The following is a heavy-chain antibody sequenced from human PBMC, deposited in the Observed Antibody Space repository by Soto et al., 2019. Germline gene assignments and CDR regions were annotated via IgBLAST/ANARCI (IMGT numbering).Heavy chain of an antibody. Sequence: SETLSLPCAVYDGSFSGYYWSWIRQYPGKGLEWIGFIYYSGSTYYNPSLKSRVTISVDTSKNQFSLKLSSVTAADTAVYYCARERDLANSGFGYWGQGTLVTVSS. V-gene: IGHV4-30-4*01. CDR2: IYYSGST. D-gene: IGHD7-27*01. J-gene: IGHJ4*02. CDR1: DGSFSGYY. CDR3: ARERDLANSGFGY.